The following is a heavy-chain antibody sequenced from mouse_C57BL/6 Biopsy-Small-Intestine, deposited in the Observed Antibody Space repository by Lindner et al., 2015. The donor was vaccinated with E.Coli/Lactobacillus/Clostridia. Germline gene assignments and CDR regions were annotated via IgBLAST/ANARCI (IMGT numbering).Heavy chain of an antibody. CDR3: ARDGGASAGGIDFDY. CDR1: GYIFTAFF. D-gene: IGHD1-1*02. J-gene: IGHJ4*01. V-gene: IGHV1S29*02. Sequence: SVKVSCKASGYIFTAFFMHWVRQAPGQGLDWVGWVNPHTGGTNYAQKFQGRVTMTRDTSTSTVYMDLSRLRSDDTAIYYCARDGGASAGGIDFDYWGRGTLVTVSS. CDR2: VNPHTGGT.